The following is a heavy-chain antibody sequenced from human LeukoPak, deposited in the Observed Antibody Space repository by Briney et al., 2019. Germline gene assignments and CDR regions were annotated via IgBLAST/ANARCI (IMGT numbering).Heavy chain of an antibody. Sequence: GGSLRLSCAASTFTFSSYGIHWVRQAPGKGLEGVAFIRYDGNNKYYADSVKGRFTISRDNSKNTLYLQMNSLRVEDTAVYYCANTMYSSGWSPFDYWGQGTLVTVSS. CDR3: ANTMYSSGWSPFDY. D-gene: IGHD6-19*01. V-gene: IGHV3-30*02. CDR2: IRYDGNNK. J-gene: IGHJ4*02. CDR1: TFTFSSYG.